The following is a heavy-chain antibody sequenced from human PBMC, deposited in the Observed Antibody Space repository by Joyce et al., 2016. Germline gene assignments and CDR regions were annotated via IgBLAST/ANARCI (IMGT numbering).Heavy chain of an antibody. Sequence: EVQLVESGGDLVQPGGSLRLSCAASGFTFSKYWMNWVRQAPGKGLEWVANINQDGSEKYYVGSVKGRITISRDNAKRLLYLQLTSLRAEDTAVYYCAKNTAVTAIASPYDYWGQGTLVAVSS. CDR2: INQDGSEK. D-gene: IGHD2-21*02. CDR1: GFTFSKYW. J-gene: IGHJ4*02. CDR3: AKNTAVTAIASPYDY. V-gene: IGHV3-7*01.